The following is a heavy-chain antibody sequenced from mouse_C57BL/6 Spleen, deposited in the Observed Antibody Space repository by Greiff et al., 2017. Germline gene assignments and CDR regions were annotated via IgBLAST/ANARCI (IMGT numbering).Heavy chain of an antibody. V-gene: IGHV1-69*01. Sequence: VQLQQPGAELVMPGASVKLSCKASGYTFTSYWMHWVKQRPGQGLEWIGEIDPSDSYTNYNQKFKGKSTLTVDKSSSTAYMQLSSLTSEDAAVYYWASRGTFHAMDYWGQGTSVTVSS. D-gene: IGHD3-3*01. CDR2: IDPSDSYT. CDR3: ASRGTFHAMDY. CDR1: GYTFTSYW. J-gene: IGHJ4*01.